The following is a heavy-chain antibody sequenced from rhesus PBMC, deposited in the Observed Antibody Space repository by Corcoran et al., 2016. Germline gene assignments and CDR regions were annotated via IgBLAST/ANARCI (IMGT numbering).Heavy chain of an antibody. Sequence: QVQLQESGPGLVKPSETLSVTCAVSGDSIIGNYWSWIRQAIGEGLEWIGYIYGSAGHTNYHPSLKARVTLSVDKSQNHFSLRVTSVTAADTAVYFCARGHTGSFDSWGQRLLVTV. J-gene: IGHJ4*01. CDR3: ARGHTGSFDS. CDR1: GDSIIGNY. V-gene: IGHV4-169*01. D-gene: IGHD2-21*01. CDR2: IYGSAGHT.